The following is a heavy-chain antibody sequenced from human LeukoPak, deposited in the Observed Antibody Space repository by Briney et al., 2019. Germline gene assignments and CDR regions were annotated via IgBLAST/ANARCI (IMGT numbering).Heavy chain of an antibody. J-gene: IGHJ4*02. Sequence: PSETLSLTCTVSGGSVSSGSYYWSWIRQPPGTGLEWIGYIYYSGSTNYNPSLKSRVTISVDTSKNQFSLKLSSVTAADTAVYYCARGDDTAMATLFDYWGQGTLVTVSS. CDR2: IYYSGST. CDR1: GGSVSSGSYY. D-gene: IGHD5-18*01. CDR3: ARGDDTAMATLFDY. V-gene: IGHV4-61*01.